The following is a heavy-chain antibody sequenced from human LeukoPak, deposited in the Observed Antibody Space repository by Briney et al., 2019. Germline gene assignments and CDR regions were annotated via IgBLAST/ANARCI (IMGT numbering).Heavy chain of an antibody. V-gene: IGHV3-9*03. D-gene: IGHD6-19*01. Sequence: GGSLRLSCAASGFTFDDYAMHWVRQAPGKGLEWVSGISWNSGSIGYADSVKGRFTISRDNAKNSLYLQMNSLRAEDMALYYCAKDFSGWFYYFDYWGQGTLVTVSS. CDR2: ISWNSGSI. CDR3: AKDFSGWFYYFDY. CDR1: GFTFDDYA. J-gene: IGHJ4*02.